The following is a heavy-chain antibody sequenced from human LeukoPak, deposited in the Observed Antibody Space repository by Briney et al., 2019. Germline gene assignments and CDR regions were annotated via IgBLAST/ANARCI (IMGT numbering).Heavy chain of an antibody. CDR1: GYTFTSHY. J-gene: IGHJ4*02. V-gene: IGHV1-2*02. D-gene: IGHD2-15*01. Sequence: ASVKVSCKASGYTFTSHYMHWVRQAPGQGLEWMGWINPNSGGTNYAQKFQGRVTMTRDTSISTAYMELSRLTSDDTAVYYCARGGIVVEVTPTGGSHDYWGQGTLVTVSS. CDR3: ARGGIVVEVTPTGGSHDY. CDR2: INPNSGGT.